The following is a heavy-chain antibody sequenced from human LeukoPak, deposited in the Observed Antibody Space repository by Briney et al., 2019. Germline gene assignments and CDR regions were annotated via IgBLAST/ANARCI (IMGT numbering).Heavy chain of an antibody. D-gene: IGHD3-22*01. Sequence: SETLSLTCDVSGGSFSGYSWSWIRQPPGGGLEWIGQVHRIGSVNYNPSLRSRVTMSLDTSKSHFSLTLTSVTAADTAVYYCAGGPQYFDSTGYPQDILTNWGQGTLVTASS. V-gene: IGHV4-34*01. CDR3: AGGPQYFDSTGYPQDILTN. CDR1: GGSFSGYS. CDR2: VHRIGSV. J-gene: IGHJ4*02.